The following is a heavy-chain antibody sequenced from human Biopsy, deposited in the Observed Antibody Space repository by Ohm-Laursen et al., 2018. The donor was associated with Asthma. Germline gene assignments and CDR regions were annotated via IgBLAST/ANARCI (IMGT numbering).Heavy chain of an antibody. V-gene: IGHV4-61*01. CDR2: THHCGYT. CDR1: GGSVTSATFH. D-gene: IGHD1-26*01. J-gene: IGHJ6*02. Sequence: SDTLSLTCTVTGGSVTSATFHWSWIRQTPGKGLEWLGDTHHCGYTNNNPPLRSRLTLSVDTSKNQFSLRLTSVTAADTAVYYCARGSSSRLSQWEILVSGGKRAHSYYGMDVWGQGTTVTVSS. CDR3: ARGSSSRLSQWEILVSGGKRAHSYYGMDV.